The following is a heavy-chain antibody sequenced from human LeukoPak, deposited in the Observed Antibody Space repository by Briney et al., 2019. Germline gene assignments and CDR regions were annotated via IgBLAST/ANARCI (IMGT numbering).Heavy chain of an antibody. CDR1: GGTFSSYA. CDR3: ARDGYGGYVAHFDY. J-gene: IGHJ4*02. Sequence: SVKVSCKASGGTFSSYAISWVRQAPGQGLEWMGRTIPIYCTANYAQKFQGRVTITTDESTSTAYMELSSLRSEDTAVYYCARDGYGGYVAHFDYWGQGTLVTVSS. D-gene: IGHD4-17*01. V-gene: IGHV1-69*05. CDR2: TIPIYCTA.